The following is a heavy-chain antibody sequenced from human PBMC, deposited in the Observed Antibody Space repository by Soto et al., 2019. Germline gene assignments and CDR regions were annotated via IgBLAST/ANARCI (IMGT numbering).Heavy chain of an antibody. J-gene: IGHJ4*02. Sequence: VQLVESGGGLVQPGGSLRLSCAVSGFTFSSFWMSWVRQAPGKGLEWVASIKHDESEKYYVDSVKGRFTISRDNAKNSLHLQMDSLRAEDTAVYYCTRGRSSDYWGQGILVTVSS. V-gene: IGHV3-7*03. CDR2: IKHDESEK. D-gene: IGHD6-6*01. CDR1: GFTFSSFW. CDR3: TRGRSSDY.